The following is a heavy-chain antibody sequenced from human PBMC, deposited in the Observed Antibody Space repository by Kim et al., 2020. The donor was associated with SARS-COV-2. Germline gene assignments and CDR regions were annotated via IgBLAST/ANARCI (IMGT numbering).Heavy chain of an antibody. CDR3: ARTNDSSGYWFDP. D-gene: IGHD3-22*01. J-gene: IGHJ5*02. Sequence: YNPSLKSRVTISVDKSKNQFSLRLSSVTAADTAVYYCARTNDSSGYWFDPWGQGTLVTVSS. V-gene: IGHV4-4*02.